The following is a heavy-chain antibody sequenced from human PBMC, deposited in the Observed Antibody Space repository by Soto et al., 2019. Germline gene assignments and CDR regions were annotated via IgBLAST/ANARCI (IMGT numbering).Heavy chain of an antibody. CDR2: SSSSSSPI. V-gene: IGHV3-48*01. CDR3: ARGNSGYDYGAFDI. Sequence: GGALRLSCAASGFTFSSYSMNWVRQAPGKGLEWVSYSSSSSSPISYAASVKGRFTISRDNAKNSLYLQMNSLRAEDTAVYYCARGNSGYDYGAFDIWGQGTIVTVSS. D-gene: IGHD5-12*01. CDR1: GFTFSSYS. J-gene: IGHJ3*02.